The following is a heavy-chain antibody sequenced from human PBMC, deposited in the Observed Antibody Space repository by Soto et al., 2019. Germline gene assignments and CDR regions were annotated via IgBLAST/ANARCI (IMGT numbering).Heavy chain of an antibody. CDR3: AKAGYCSGTTCPPDS. D-gene: IGHD2-2*01. Sequence: EVQLLESGGGLVQPGGSLRLSCSDSGFTFSTYAMSWVRQAPGKGLEWVSVISGSGGITYHIASVKGRFTISRDNSESTLYLQMNSLRAEDTAVYYCAKAGYCSGTTCPPDSWGQGTLVTVSS. J-gene: IGHJ5*01. CDR2: ISGSGGIT. CDR1: GFTFSTYA. V-gene: IGHV3-23*01.